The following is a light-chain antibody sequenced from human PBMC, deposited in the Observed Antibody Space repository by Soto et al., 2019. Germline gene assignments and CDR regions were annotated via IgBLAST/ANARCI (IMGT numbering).Light chain of an antibody. J-gene: IGKJ1*01. V-gene: IGKV1-5*03. CDR2: TAS. CDR1: QSIGSW. CDR3: QQYNTYPWT. Sequence: DIQMTQSPSTLSGSVGDRVIITCRASQSIGSWLAWYQQQPGKVPKLLIYTASTLPSGVPSRFSGSGSGAEFTLTISSLQPEDFATYYCQQYNTYPWTFGQGTKVDI.